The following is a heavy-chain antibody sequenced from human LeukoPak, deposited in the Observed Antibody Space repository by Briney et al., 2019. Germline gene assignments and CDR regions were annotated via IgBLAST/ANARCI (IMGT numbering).Heavy chain of an antibody. D-gene: IGHD3-22*01. CDR3: ARERDSSGYILAY. CDR2: IYSGGAT. J-gene: IGHJ4*02. V-gene: IGHV3-53*01. CDR1: GFTVSSKY. Sequence: PGGSLRLSCAASGFTVSSKYMSWVRRAPGKGLEWVSVIYSGGATYYADSAKGRFTVSRDNSKNTVYLQMNSLRAEDTAIYYCARERDSSGYILAYWGQGTLVTVSS.